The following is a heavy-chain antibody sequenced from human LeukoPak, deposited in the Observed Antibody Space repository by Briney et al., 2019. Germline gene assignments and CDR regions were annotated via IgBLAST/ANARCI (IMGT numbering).Heavy chain of an antibody. CDR1: DGSISSHY. CDR2: IYPSGTT. Sequence: SETLSLTCTVSDGSISSHYWSWIRQPAGQGLEWIGRIYPSGTTNYNPSLKSRVTMSVDTSKNQFSLNLRSVTAADTAVYYCAREVSWYGEVLYFDYWGQGTLVTFSS. D-gene: IGHD6-13*01. J-gene: IGHJ4*02. V-gene: IGHV4-4*07. CDR3: AREVSWYGEVLYFDY.